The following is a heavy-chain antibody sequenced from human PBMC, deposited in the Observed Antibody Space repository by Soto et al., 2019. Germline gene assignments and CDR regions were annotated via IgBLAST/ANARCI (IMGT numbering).Heavy chain of an antibody. Sequence: GGSLRLSCTASGFTFSSHGMHWVRQAPGKGLEWVAVVSFDGTNKNYADSVRGRFTISRDNSKNTLYLQMSSLRAEDTAVYYCANGDSSGFEYFQSWGQGTLVTVSS. CDR1: GFTFSSHG. V-gene: IGHV3-30*18. CDR3: ANGDSSGFEYFQS. CDR2: VSFDGTNK. J-gene: IGHJ1*01. D-gene: IGHD3-22*01.